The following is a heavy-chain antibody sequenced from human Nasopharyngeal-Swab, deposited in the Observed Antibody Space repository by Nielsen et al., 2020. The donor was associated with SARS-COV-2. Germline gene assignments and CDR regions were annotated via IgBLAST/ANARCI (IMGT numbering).Heavy chain of an antibody. CDR3: AKKRGDSSGSHFDY. V-gene: IGHV3-23*01. CDR2: ISGSGGISGSGGST. CDR1: GFTFSSYA. J-gene: IGHJ4*02. D-gene: IGHD3-22*01. Sequence: GGSLRLSCSASGFTFSSYAMSWVRQAPGKGLEWVSSISGSGGISGSGGSTYYADSVKGRFTITRDNSKNTLYVQMNSLRAEDTAVYYCAKKRGDSSGSHFDYWGQGTLVTVSS.